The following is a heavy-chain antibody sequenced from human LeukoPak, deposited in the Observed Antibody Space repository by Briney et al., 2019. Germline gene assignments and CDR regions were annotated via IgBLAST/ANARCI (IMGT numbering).Heavy chain of an antibody. CDR2: IYTSGTT. CDR3: AREFSF. J-gene: IGHJ3*01. V-gene: IGHV4-4*07. CDR1: GGSFSDYY. Sequence: SETLSLTCAVFGGSFSDYYWTWIRQPAGKGLEWIGHIYTSGTTNYNPSLESRVTVSLDTAKDQFSLKLTSVTAADTAVYYCAREFSFWGQGTMVTVSS.